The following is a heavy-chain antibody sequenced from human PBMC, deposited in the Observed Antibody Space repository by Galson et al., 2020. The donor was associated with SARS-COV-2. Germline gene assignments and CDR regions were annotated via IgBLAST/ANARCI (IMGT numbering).Heavy chain of an antibody. CDR1: VGPITRGSYY. CDR2: ISHSGGT. J-gene: IGHJ6*02. V-gene: IGHV4-39*07. Sequence: SETLSLTCSVSVGPITRGSYYWGWVRQTPGKGLEWIGSISHSGGTTYNPSLMSRVTISVDTSKNPYSLKMTSVTAADTALYYCARSYSSSWYSPTYYYGLDVWGQGTTVTVSS. D-gene: IGHD6-13*01. CDR3: ARSYSSSWYSPTYYYGLDV.